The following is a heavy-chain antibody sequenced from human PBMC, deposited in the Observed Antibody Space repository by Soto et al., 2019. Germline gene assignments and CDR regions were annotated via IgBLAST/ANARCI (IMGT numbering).Heavy chain of an antibody. CDR1: GYTFTVYY. CDR3: ARDSHRGSDAFDI. V-gene: IGHV1-2*04. J-gene: IGHJ3*02. CDR2: INPNSGGT. Sequence: ASVKVSCKASGYTFTVYYMHWVRQAPGQGLEWMGWINPNSGGTNYAQKFQGWVTMTRDTSISTAYMELSRLRSDDTAVYYCARDSHRGSDAFDIWDQGTMVTVSS. D-gene: IGHD2-15*01.